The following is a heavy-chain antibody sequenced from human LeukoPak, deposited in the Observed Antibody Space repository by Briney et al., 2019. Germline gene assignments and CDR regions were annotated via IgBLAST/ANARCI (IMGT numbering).Heavy chain of an antibody. CDR2: INPNSGNT. Sequence: ASVKVSCKASGYTFTGYYMHWVRQAPGQGLEWMGWINPNSGNTGYAQKFQGRVTITRNTSISTAYMELSSLRSEDTAVYYCARGLGREAFDYWGQGTLVTVSS. V-gene: IGHV1-8*03. J-gene: IGHJ4*02. CDR1: GYTFTGYY. D-gene: IGHD1-26*01. CDR3: ARGLGREAFDY.